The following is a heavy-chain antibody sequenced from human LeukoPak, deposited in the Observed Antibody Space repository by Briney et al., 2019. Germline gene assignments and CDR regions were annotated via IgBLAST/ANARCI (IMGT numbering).Heavy chain of an antibody. Sequence: GGSLRLSCAASGLTFSSFGMCWVRQAPGKGLEWVSMITSSGGSTFYEESVKGRFTISRDNSKNTLYLQMNSLRAEDTAVYYCARDMGNTVAANRNYFDYWGQGTLVTVSS. CDR2: ITSSGGST. D-gene: IGHD6-19*01. CDR3: ARDMGNTVAANRNYFDY. J-gene: IGHJ4*02. CDR1: GLTFSSFG. V-gene: IGHV3-23*01.